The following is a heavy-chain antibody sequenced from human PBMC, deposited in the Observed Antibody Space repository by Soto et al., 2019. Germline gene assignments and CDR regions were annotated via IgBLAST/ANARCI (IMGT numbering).Heavy chain of an antibody. Sequence: SETLSLTCTVSGVTVSSGSYYWSWIRQPPGKGLEWIGYIYYSGSTNYNPSLKSRVTISVDTSKNQFSLKLSSVTAADTAVYYCARGWLADFDYWGQGTPVTVS. CDR3: ARGWLADFDY. J-gene: IGHJ4*02. CDR2: IYYSGST. CDR1: GVTVSSGSYY. D-gene: IGHD6-19*01. V-gene: IGHV4-61*01.